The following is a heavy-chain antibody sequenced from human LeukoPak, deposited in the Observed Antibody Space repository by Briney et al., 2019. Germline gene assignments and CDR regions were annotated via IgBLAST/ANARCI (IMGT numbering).Heavy chain of an antibody. CDR2: INPSGGST. CDR3: ARARGSGSYYGHDYYYYYYMDV. J-gene: IGHJ6*03. V-gene: IGHV1-46*01. CDR1: GYTFTTDY. D-gene: IGHD3-10*01. Sequence: GASVKVSCKASGYTFTTDYIHWVRQAPGQGLEWMGIINPSGGSTTYAQKFQGRVIMTGDTSTSTVYMELRSLRSEDTAVYYCARARGSGSYYGHDYYYYYYMDVWGQGTTVTVSS.